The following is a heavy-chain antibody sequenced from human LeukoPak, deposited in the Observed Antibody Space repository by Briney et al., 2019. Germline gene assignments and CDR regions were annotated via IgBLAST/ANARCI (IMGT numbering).Heavy chain of an antibody. CDR3: AKDLRAITIFGVDPYAFDI. V-gene: IGHV3-30*18. CDR2: ISYDGSNK. CDR1: GFTFSSYG. J-gene: IGHJ3*02. Sequence: PGGSLRLSCAASGFTFSSYGMHWVRQAPGKGLEWVAVISYDGSNKYYADSVKGRFTISRDNSKNTLYLQMNSLRAEDTAVYYCAKDLRAITIFGVDPYAFDIWGQGTMVTVSS. D-gene: IGHD3-3*01.